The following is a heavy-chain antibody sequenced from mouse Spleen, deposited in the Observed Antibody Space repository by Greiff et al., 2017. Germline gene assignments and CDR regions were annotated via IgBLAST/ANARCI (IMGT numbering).Heavy chain of an antibody. CDR3: ARYDFMDY. V-gene: IGHV7-3*01. CDR2: IRNKANGYTT. Sequence: EVQVVESGGGLVQPGGSLSLSCAASGFTFTDYYMSWVRQPPGKALEWLGFIRNKANGYTTEYSASVKGRFTISRDNSQSILYLQMNALRAEDSATYYCARYDFMDYWGQGTSVTVSS. CDR1: GFTFTDYY. J-gene: IGHJ4*01.